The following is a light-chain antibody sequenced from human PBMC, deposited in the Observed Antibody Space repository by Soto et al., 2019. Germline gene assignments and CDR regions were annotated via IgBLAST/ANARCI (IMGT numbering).Light chain of an antibody. V-gene: IGKV3-11*01. CDR2: GAS. Sequence: EIVLTQSPGTLSLSPGERATLSCRASQSVSNNYLAWYQQKPGQPPRLLIYGASNRAAGIPARFSGSGSGTDFTLTISDVEPEDFAVYYCHQRQSWPRTFGQGTKVDIK. CDR1: QSVSNNY. J-gene: IGKJ1*01. CDR3: HQRQSWPRT.